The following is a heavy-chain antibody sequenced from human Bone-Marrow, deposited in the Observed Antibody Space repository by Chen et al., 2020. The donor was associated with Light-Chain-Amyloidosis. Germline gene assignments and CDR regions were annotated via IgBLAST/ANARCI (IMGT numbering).Heavy chain of an antibody. D-gene: IGHD2-15*01. J-gene: IGHJ5*02. V-gene: IGHV1-8*01. CDR2: MNPSTGNT. CDR1: GYTFINYD. Sequence: QVQLVQSGAEVKKPGASVKVSCKASGYTFINYDINWVRQASGQGLEWMGWMNPSTGNTGYAQKFQDRVTMTRNTSISTAYMELSSLRSDDTAVYYCARGQYCSGGSFYGSILSWGQGTLVTVSS. CDR3: ARGQYCSGGSFYGSILS.